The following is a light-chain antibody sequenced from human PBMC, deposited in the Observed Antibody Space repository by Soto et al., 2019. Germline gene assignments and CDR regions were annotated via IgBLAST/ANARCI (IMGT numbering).Light chain of an antibody. Sequence: QSALTQPPSASGSPGQSVTISCTGTSSDVGGYNYVSWYQQHPGKAPKLMIYEVSKRPSGVPDRFSGSKSGNTASLTVSGLKAEDEADDYCSSYAGSNKVFGGGTKLTVL. CDR3: SSYAGSNKV. CDR1: SSDVGGYNY. J-gene: IGLJ2*01. CDR2: EVS. V-gene: IGLV2-8*01.